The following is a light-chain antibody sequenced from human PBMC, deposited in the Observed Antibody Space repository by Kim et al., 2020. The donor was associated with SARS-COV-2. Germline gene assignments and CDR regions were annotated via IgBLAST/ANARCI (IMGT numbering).Light chain of an antibody. V-gene: IGLV3-19*01. CDR3: NSRDSSGNRVV. Sequence: SSELTQDPAVSVALGQTVRITCQGDSLRNYYATWYQQKPGQATVLVIYGKNNRPSGIPDRISGSTSGNTASLTITGAQAEDEADYYCNSRDSSGNRVVFG. CDR1: SLRNYY. J-gene: IGLJ2*01. CDR2: GKN.